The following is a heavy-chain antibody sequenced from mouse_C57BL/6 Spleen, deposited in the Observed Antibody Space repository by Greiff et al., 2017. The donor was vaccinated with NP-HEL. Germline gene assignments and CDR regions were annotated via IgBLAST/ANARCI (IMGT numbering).Heavy chain of an antibody. D-gene: IGHD2-3*01. CDR1: GYTFTDYN. CDR2: INPNNGGT. CDR3: ARHGYSWYFDV. V-gene: IGHV1-18*01. J-gene: IGHJ1*03. Sequence: EVQLQQSGPELVKPGASVKIPCKASGYTFTDYNMDWVKQSHGKSLEWIGDINPNNGGTIYNQKFKGKATLTVDKSSSTAYMELRSLTSEDTAVYYCARHGYSWYFDVWGTGATVTVSS.